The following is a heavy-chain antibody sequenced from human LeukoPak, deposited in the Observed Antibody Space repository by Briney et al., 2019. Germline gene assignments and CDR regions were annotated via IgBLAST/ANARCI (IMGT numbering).Heavy chain of an antibody. V-gene: IGHV3-15*01. J-gene: IGHJ6*03. Sequence: GGSLRLSCAGSGFPFSSHGMNWVRQAPGKGLEWVGRIKSKTDGGTTDYAAPVKGRFTISRDDSKNTLYLQMNSLKTEDTAVYYCTATYCGGDCYSAYYYYYMDVWGKGTTVTVSS. D-gene: IGHD2-21*02. CDR2: IKSKTDGGTT. CDR1: GFPFSSHG. CDR3: TATYCGGDCYSAYYYYYMDV.